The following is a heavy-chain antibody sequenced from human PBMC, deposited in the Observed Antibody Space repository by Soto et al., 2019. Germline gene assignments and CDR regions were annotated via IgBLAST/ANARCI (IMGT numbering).Heavy chain of an antibody. Sequence: EVQLVESGGGLVQPGGSLRLSCAASGFTSSSYWMSWVRQAPGKGLEWVANIKQDGSEKYYVDSVKGRFTISRDNAKNSLYLQMNSLRAEDTAVYYCAREEADSSADLIDPWGQGTLVTVSS. CDR3: AREEADSSADLIDP. V-gene: IGHV3-7*01. CDR1: GFTSSSYW. D-gene: IGHD6-19*01. CDR2: IKQDGSEK. J-gene: IGHJ5*02.